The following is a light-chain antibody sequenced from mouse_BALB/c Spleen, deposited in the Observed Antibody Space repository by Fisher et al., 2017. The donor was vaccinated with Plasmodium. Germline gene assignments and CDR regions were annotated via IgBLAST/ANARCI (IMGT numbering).Light chain of an antibody. Sequence: DIVLTQSPATLSVTPGDSVSLSCRASQSISNNLHWYQQKPHESPRLLIKYASQSISGIPSRFTGSGSGTDFKLKISRVEAEDLGVYYCWQGTHLWTFGGGTKLEIK. J-gene: IGKJ1*01. V-gene: IGKV5-43*01. CDR2: YAS. CDR3: WQGTHLWT. CDR1: QSISNN.